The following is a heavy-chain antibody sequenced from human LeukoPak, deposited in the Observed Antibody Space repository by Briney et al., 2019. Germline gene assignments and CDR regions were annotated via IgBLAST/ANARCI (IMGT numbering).Heavy chain of an antibody. J-gene: IGHJ4*02. CDR2: IYYTGST. CDR1: GGSISSYY. V-gene: IGHV4-59*08. Sequence: SETLSLTCTVSGGSISSYYWSWIRQPPGKGLEWIGYIYYTGSTNYSPSLKGRVIISVDTSKNQFSLKLSSVTAADTAVYYCARLDELLAFDYWGQGTLVTVSS. CDR3: ARLDELLAFDY. D-gene: IGHD2-15*01.